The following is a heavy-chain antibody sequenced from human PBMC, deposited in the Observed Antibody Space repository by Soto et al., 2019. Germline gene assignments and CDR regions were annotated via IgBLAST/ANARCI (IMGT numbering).Heavy chain of an antibody. CDR1: GFSLSTSGVG. CDR3: VHRLSGSGIYSGFDY. J-gene: IGHJ4*02. CDR2: IYWDDDK. D-gene: IGHD3-10*01. Sequence: QITLKESGPTLVKPTETLTLTCTFSGFSLSTSGVGVGWIRQPPGEALEWLALIYWDDDKHYTPSRKSRLTITTDTSKNPLVLTMTDMDPVDTATYYCVHRLSGSGIYSGFDYWGQGTLVTVSS. V-gene: IGHV2-5*02.